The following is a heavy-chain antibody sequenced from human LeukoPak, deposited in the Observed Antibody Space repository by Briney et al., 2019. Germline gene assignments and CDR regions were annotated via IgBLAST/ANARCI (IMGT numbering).Heavy chain of an antibody. J-gene: IGHJ4*02. D-gene: IGHD3-3*01. V-gene: IGHV4-30-4*08. CDR1: GGSISSGDYY. Sequence: SQTLSLTCTVSGGSISSGDYYWSWIRQPPGKGLEWIGYIYYSGSTYYNPSLKSRVTISVDTSKNQFSLKLSSVTAADTAVYYCARGTKYYDFWSGYPCFDCWGQGTLVTVSS. CDR3: ARGTKYYDFWSGYPCFDC. CDR2: IYYSGST.